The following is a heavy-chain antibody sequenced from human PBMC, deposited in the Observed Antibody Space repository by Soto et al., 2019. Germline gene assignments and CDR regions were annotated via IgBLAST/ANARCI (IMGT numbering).Heavy chain of an antibody. CDR1: GFTFDDYA. D-gene: IGHD6-19*01. J-gene: IGHJ4*02. CDR3: AKGSAGYSSGWHDN. Sequence: EVQLVESGGGLVQPGRSLRLSCAASGFTFDDYAMHWVRQAPGKGLEWVSGISWNSGSIGYADSVKGRFTISRDNAKNALYLHMNSLRAEDTALYYCAKGSAGYSSGWHDNWGQGTLVTVSS. V-gene: IGHV3-9*01. CDR2: ISWNSGSI.